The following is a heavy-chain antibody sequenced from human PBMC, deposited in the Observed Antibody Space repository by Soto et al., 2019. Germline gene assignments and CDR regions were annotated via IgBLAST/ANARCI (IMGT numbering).Heavy chain of an antibody. CDR1: GGSFSGYQ. CDR2: INDSGDI. V-gene: IGHV4-34*01. CDR3: ARGLILWFGELSRRGGYYYYMDV. J-gene: IGHJ6*03. Sequence: QVQLQQWGAGLLKPSETLSLTCAVYGGSFSGYQWSWIRQTPGKGLEWIGGINDSGDINYNPSLKSRVTSLVDSPKKQISLRLSCVAAADTAVYYCARGLILWFGELSRRGGYYYYMDVWGKGTTVTVSS. D-gene: IGHD3-10*01.